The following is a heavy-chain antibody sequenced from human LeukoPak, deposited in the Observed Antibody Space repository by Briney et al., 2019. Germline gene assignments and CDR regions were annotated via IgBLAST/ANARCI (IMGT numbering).Heavy chain of an antibody. J-gene: IGHJ4*02. D-gene: IGHD6-13*01. CDR3: AAGAAAGTFSELGY. V-gene: IGHV3-13*01. Sequence: QPGGSLRLSCAASGFTFSSYDMHWVRQATGKGLEWVSAIGTAGDTYYPGSVKGRFTISRENAKNSLYLQMNSLRAGDTAVYYCAAGAAAGTFSELGYWGQGTLVTVSS. CDR1: GFTFSSYD. CDR2: IGTAGDT.